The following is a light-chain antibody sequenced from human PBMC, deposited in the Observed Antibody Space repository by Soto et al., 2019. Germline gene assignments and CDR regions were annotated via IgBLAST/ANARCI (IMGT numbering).Light chain of an antibody. CDR2: GAS. Sequence: EIVLTQSPGTLSLSPGERATLSCRASQSVTSNYLAWYQQKPGQAPRLLLFGASIRDTGIPDRFSGSGSGTDFTLTIRRLESEDFAVHYCQQYGSSPGTFGQGTKVDIK. CDR3: QQYGSSPGT. J-gene: IGKJ1*01. V-gene: IGKV3-20*01. CDR1: QSVTSNY.